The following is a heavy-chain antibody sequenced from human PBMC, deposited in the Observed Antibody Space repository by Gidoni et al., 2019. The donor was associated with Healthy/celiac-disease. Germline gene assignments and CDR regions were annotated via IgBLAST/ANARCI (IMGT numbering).Heavy chain of an antibody. CDR2: IKSKTDGGTT. D-gene: IGHD2-8*02. Sequence: EVQLAESGGGLVKPGGSLRRACAASGFPFRNAWMSWVRQAPGKGLEWVGRIKSKTDGGTTDYAAPVKGRFTISRDDSKNTLYLQMNSLKTEDTAVYYCTTDQKRVVVYAIWVGMDVWGQGTTVTVSS. V-gene: IGHV3-15*01. CDR1: GFPFRNAW. J-gene: IGHJ6*02. CDR3: TTDQKRVVVYAIWVGMDV.